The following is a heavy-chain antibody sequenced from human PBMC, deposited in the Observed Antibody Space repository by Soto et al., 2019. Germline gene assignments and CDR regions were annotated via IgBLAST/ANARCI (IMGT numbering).Heavy chain of an antibody. V-gene: IGHV3-74*01. D-gene: IGHD3-10*01. CDR1: GFSFNNYW. Sequence: GGSLRLSCAASGFSFNNYWMHWVRQAPGKGLVWVSRINDQGGSPSYADSVKGRFTISRDNAKNTLYLQMGSLRAEDMAVYYCARFGFTYYYDYWGQGTLVTVSS. CDR3: ARFGFTYYYDY. CDR2: INDQGGSP. J-gene: IGHJ4*02.